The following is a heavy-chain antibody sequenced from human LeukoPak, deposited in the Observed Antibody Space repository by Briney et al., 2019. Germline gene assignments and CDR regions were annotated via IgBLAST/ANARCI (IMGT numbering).Heavy chain of an antibody. V-gene: IGHV3-23*01. CDR3: AKLPREYCSSTSCPNWFDT. Sequence: GGSLRLSRAAPGFTFRKYAMTWVRQAPGKGLEWVSALSASGGTTYYADSVKGRFTTSRDNSKNTLYLQMNSLRAEDTAVYYCAKLPREYCSSTSCPNWFDTWGQGTLVTVSS. D-gene: IGHD2-2*01. J-gene: IGHJ5*02. CDR1: GFTFRKYA. CDR2: LSASGGTT.